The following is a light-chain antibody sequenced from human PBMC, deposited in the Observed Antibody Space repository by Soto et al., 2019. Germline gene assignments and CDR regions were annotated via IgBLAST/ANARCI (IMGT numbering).Light chain of an antibody. Sequence: QSVLTQPASVSGSPGQSITISCTGTRSEVGGYNYVSWYQQHRGKAPKFMIYDVSNRPSGVSNRFSGSKSGNTASLTISGLQAEDEADYYCCSYTTSNTRQIVFGTGTKVTVL. V-gene: IGLV2-14*01. J-gene: IGLJ1*01. CDR1: RSEVGGYNY. CDR2: DVS. CDR3: CSYTTSNTRQIV.